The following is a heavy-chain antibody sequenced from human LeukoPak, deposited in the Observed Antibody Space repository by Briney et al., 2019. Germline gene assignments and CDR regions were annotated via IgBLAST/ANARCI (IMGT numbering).Heavy chain of an antibody. V-gene: IGHV6-1*01. CDR1: GDSVSNNNAA. Sequence: SQTLSLTCAISGDSVSNNNAAWNWIRQSPSRGLEWLGRTYYRSKWYTDYAVSVSSRITINPDASKNQFSLHLNSVTPDDTALYYCARGGLVRGSLNSLTGFDFWGQGTMVTVSS. CDR3: ARGGLVRGSLNSLTGFDF. J-gene: IGHJ3*01. CDR2: TYYRSKWYT. D-gene: IGHD3-10*01.